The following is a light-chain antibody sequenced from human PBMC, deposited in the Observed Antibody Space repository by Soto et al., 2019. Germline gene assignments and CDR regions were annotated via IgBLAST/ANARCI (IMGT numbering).Light chain of an antibody. J-gene: IGKJ1*01. V-gene: IGKV1-39*01. CDR3: QQDYNFPRT. Sequence: DIQMTQSPSSLSASVGARVTITCRASETIDTYLNWYQQKPGKAPRLLIYFASSLQSGVPVRFSGSGSGTEFTLTISSLQREDFATYFCQQDYNFPRTFGLGTKLEIK. CDR2: FAS. CDR1: ETIDTY.